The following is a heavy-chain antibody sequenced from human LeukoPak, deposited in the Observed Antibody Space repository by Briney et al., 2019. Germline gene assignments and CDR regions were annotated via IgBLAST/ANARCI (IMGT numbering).Heavy chain of an antibody. Sequence: ASVKVSCKASGGNFNNYAINWVRQAPGQGLEWMGGIIPLFDTSHYAQKFQGRVTFIADKSTSTAYMELTSLRSEDTAVYYCATSPGRGRLSGSNADFFYYYMDVWGKGTTVTVS. CDR2: IIPLFDTS. V-gene: IGHV1-69*06. CDR1: GGNFNNYA. J-gene: IGHJ6*03. D-gene: IGHD3-10*01. CDR3: ATSPGRGRLSGSNADFFYYYMDV.